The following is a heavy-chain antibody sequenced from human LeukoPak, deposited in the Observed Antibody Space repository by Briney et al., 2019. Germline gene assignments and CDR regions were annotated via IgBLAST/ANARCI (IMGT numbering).Heavy chain of an antibody. CDR3: AKDPTHYRVWDSYESIGLSY. CDR1: GFIFSSYG. D-gene: IGHD3-22*01. CDR2: IRYDGSNK. V-gene: IGHV3-30*02. J-gene: IGHJ4*02. Sequence: GGSLRLSCAASGFIFSSYGMHWVRQAPGKGLEWVAFIRYDGSNKYYADSVKGRFTISRDNSKNTLNLQMNSLRAEDTAVYYCAKDPTHYRVWDSYESIGLSYWGQGTLVTVSS.